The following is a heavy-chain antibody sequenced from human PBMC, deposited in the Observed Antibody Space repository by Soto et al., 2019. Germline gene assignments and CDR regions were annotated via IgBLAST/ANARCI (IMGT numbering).Heavy chain of an antibody. J-gene: IGHJ4*02. V-gene: IGHV1-3*01. Sequence: QAHLVQSGTEVKMPGDSVQVSCKASGFVSTNHNFHWVRQAPGQSLEWMGRINAGNGNTQYSQNFQGRVTFTSDPSASTAFMELTNLRFEDRAMYYGASDYGSNWRLWGQGTLVSVSS. D-gene: IGHD6-19*01. CDR2: INAGNGNT. CDR3: ASDYGSNWRL. CDR1: GFVSTNHN.